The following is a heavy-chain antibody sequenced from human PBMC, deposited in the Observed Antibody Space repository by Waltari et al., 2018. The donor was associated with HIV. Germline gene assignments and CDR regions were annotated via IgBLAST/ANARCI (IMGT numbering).Heavy chain of an antibody. D-gene: IGHD4-17*01. J-gene: IGHJ4*02. V-gene: IGHV3-9*01. CDR1: GFPFDDYA. CDR2: ISWNSGSI. Sequence: EVQLVESGGGLVQPGRSLSLPCAASGFPFDDYAMPWLRQAPGKGLEWVSGISWNSGSIGYADSVKGRFTISRDNAKNSLYLQMNSLRAEDTALYYCAKEGTVNYFDYWGQGTLVTVSS. CDR3: AKEGTVNYFDY.